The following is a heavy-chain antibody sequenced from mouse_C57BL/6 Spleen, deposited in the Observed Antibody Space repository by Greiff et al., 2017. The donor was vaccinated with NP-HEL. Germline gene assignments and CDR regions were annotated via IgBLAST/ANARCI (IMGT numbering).Heavy chain of an antibody. CDR2: IYPSDSET. CDR3: ARQGQLRLRGYFDY. CDR1: GYTFTSYW. V-gene: IGHV1-61*01. D-gene: IGHD3-2*02. J-gene: IGHJ2*01. Sequence: QVQLQQPGAELVRPGSSVKLSCKASGYTFTSYWMDWVKQRPGQGLEWIGNIYPSDSETHYNQKFKDKDTLTVDKSSSTAYMQLSSLTSEDSAVYYCARQGQLRLRGYFDYWGQGTTLTVSS.